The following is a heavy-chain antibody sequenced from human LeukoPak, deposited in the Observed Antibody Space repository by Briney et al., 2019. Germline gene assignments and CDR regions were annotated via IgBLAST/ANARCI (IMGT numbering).Heavy chain of an antibody. CDR2: IRSKAYGATT. CDR3: SRVLAETLAFDY. J-gene: IGHJ4*02. CDR1: GFTFGDYA. D-gene: IGHD3-3*02. Sequence: GGSLRLSCTTSGFTFGDYAMSWVRQAPGKGLEWVGFIRSKAYGATTEYAASVKGRFTISREDSKSIAYLQMNSLKTEDTAVYYCSRVLAETLAFDYWGQGTLITVSS. V-gene: IGHV3-49*04.